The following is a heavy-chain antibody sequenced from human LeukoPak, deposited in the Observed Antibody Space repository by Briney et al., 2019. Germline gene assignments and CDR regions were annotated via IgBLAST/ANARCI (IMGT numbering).Heavy chain of an antibody. CDR1: GGSISSGSYY. CDR3: ARVGPYYYGSGSYFEY. Sequence: SETLSLTCTGSGGSISSGSYYWSWIRQPAGKGLEWIGRIYTSGSTNYNPSLKSRVTISVDTSKNQFSLKLSSVTAADTAVYYCARVGPYYYGSGSYFEYWGQGTLVTVSS. CDR2: IYTSGST. D-gene: IGHD3-10*01. V-gene: IGHV4-61*02. J-gene: IGHJ4*02.